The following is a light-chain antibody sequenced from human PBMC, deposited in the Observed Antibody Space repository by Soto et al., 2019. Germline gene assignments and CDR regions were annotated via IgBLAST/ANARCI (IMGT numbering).Light chain of an antibody. CDR2: EVS. V-gene: IGLV2-14*01. CDR1: SSDVGGYNY. Sequence: QSALTQPASVSGSPGQSFTISCTGTSSDVGGYNYVSWYQQHPGKAPKLMIYEVSNRPSGVSNRFSGSKSGNTASLTISGLQAEDEADYYCSSYTTITLWVFGGGTKLTVL. CDR3: SSYTTITLWV. J-gene: IGLJ3*02.